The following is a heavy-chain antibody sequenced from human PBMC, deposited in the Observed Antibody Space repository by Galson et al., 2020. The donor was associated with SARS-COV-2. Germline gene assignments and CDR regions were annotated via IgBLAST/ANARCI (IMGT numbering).Heavy chain of an antibody. J-gene: IGHJ4*02. CDR2: IIGKGGST. CDR1: GFPFSSCC. CDR3: ARVGTRRGWKYYFDY. V-gene: IGHV3-74*01. Sequence: TGGSLRLSCAASGFPFSSCCMTWVRQAPGKGLGWVSGIIGKGGSTSYADSVKGRFTISRDNAKNTLNLQINSLRAEDTAVYYCARVGTRRGWKYYFDYWGQGTLFTVSS. D-gene: IGHD6-19*01.